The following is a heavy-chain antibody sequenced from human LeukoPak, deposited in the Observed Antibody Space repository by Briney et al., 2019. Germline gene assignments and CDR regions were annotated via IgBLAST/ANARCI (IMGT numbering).Heavy chain of an antibody. Sequence: SETLSLTCAVYGGSFSGYYWSWIRQPPGKGLEWIGRIYTSGSTNYNPSLKSRVTMSVDTSKNQFSLKLSSVTAADTAVYYCARDRRRFDPWGQGTLVTVSS. CDR1: GGSFSGYY. CDR3: ARDRRRFDP. J-gene: IGHJ5*02. CDR2: IYTSGST. V-gene: IGHV4-4*07.